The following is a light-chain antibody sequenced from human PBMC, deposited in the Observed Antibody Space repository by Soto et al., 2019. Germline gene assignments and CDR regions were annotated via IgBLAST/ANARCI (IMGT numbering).Light chain of an antibody. CDR1: EALDTK. V-gene: IGKV3-15*01. J-gene: IGKJ4*01. CDR2: DSS. Sequence: IVMTQSPATLTVSPGERATVSCRASEALDTKLAWYQQAPGQAPRLLIYDSSIRAAAVPARFSGSGSGTDFTLTISSLQSEDLAVYYCQQYRGWPLSFGGGTKVEIK. CDR3: QQYRGWPLS.